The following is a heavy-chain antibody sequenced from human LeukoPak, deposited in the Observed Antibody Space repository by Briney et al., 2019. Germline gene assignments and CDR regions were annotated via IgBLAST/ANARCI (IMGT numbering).Heavy chain of an antibody. CDR3: AATVTTYGMRYYFDY. J-gene: IGHJ4*02. Sequence: GGSLRLSCAASGFTFSSYAMHWVRQAPGKGLEWVAVISYDGSNKYYADSVKGRFTISRDNSKNTLYLQMNSLRAEDTAVYYCAATVTTYGMRYYFDYWGQGALVTVSS. D-gene: IGHD4-17*01. V-gene: IGHV3-30-3*01. CDR1: GFTFSSYA. CDR2: ISYDGSNK.